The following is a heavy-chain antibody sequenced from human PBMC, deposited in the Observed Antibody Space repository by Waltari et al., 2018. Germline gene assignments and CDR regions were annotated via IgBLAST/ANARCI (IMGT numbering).Heavy chain of an antibody. CDR2: SSAYNGNT. Sequence: QVQLVQSGAEVKKPGASVKVSCKASGYTFTSYGISWVRQAPGQGLEWMGWSSAYNGNTNYAQKLQGRVTMTTDTSTSTAYMELRSLRSDDTAVYYCARVTVTTGDQYYFDYWGQGTLVTVSS. D-gene: IGHD4-17*01. CDR3: ARVTVTTGDQYYFDY. J-gene: IGHJ4*02. CDR1: GYTFTSYG. V-gene: IGHV1-18*01.